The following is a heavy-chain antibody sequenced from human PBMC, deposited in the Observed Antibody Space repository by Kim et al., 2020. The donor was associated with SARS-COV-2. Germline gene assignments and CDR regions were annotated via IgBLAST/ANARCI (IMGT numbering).Heavy chain of an antibody. CDR3: ASAPDGYNSYSDY. D-gene: IGHD5-12*01. CDR2: IIPILGIA. CDR1: GGTFSSYA. V-gene: IGHV1-69*04. J-gene: IGHJ4*02. Sequence: SVKVSCKASGGTFSSYAISWVRQAPGQGLEWMGRIIPILGIANYAQKFQGRVTITADKSTSTAYMELSSLRSEDTAVYYCASAPDGYNSYSDYWGQGTLVTVSS.